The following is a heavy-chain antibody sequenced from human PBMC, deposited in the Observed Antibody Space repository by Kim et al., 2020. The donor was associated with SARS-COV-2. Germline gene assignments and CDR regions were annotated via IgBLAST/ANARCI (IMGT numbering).Heavy chain of an antibody. D-gene: IGHD1-26*01. J-gene: IGHJ4*02. V-gene: IGHV4-34*01. Sequence: SETLSLTCAVYGGSFSGYYWSWIRQPPGKGLEWIGEINHSGSTNYNPSLKSRVTISVDTSKNQFSLKLSSVTAADTAVYYCARGVGATRRGGYWGQGTLVTVSS. CDR2: INHSGST. CDR1: GGSFSGYY. CDR3: ARGVGATRRGGY.